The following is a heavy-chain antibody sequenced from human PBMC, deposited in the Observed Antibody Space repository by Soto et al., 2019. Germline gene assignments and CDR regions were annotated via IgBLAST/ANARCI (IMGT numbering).Heavy chain of an antibody. CDR2: ISAYNGNT. CDR1: GYTFTSYG. V-gene: IGHV1-18*04. CDR3: ARDLPRPPYYYYYGMDV. Sequence: QVQLVQSGAEVKKPGASVKVSCKASGYTFTSYGISCVRQAPGQGLEWMGWISAYNGNTNYAQKLQGRVTMTTDTSTSTAYMELRSLRSDDTAVYYCARDLPRPPYYYYYGMDVWGQGTTVTVSS. D-gene: IGHD6-6*01. J-gene: IGHJ6*02.